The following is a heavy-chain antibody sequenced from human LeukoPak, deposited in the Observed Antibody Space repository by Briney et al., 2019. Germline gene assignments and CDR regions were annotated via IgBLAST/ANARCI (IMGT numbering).Heavy chain of an antibody. D-gene: IGHD6-6*01. CDR3: ARVSYSSSYVDY. V-gene: IGHV3-33*01. Sequence: GGSLRLSCVASGFTFSRFGMHWVRQAPGKGLEWVAVIWYDGSNKFYADSVKGRFTISRDNAKNSLYLQMNSLRAEDTAVYYCARVSYSSSYVDYWGQGTLVTVSS. CDR1: GFTFSRFG. J-gene: IGHJ4*02. CDR2: IWYDGSNK.